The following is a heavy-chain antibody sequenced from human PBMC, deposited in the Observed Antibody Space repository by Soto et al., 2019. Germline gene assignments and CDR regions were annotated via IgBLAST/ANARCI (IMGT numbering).Heavy chain of an antibody. D-gene: IGHD2-15*01. V-gene: IGHV3-74*01. CDR2: INSDGSST. J-gene: IGHJ4*02. CDR3: VRTSLVVAAATREDY. CDR1: GFTFSSYW. Sequence: EVQLVESGGGLVQPGGSLRLSCAASGFTFSSYWMHWVRQAPGKGLVWVSRINSDGSSTSYADSVKGRFTISRDNAKITVYLQMNSLRAEDTAVYYCVRTSLVVAAATREDYWGQGTLVTVSS.